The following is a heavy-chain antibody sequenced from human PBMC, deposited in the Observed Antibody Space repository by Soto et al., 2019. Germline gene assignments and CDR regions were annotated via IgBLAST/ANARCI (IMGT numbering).Heavy chain of an antibody. J-gene: IGHJ5*02. CDR1: GGTFSSYT. CDR3: AREGKQLVGGGNWFDP. D-gene: IGHD6-13*01. V-gene: IGHV1-69*08. CDR2: IIPILGIA. Sequence: QVQLVQSGAEVKKPGSSVKVSCKASGGTFSSYTISWVRQAPGQGLEWMGRIIPILGIANYAQKFQGRVTITADKSTSTAYMELSSLRSEDTAVYYCAREGKQLVGGGNWFDPWGQGTLVTVSS.